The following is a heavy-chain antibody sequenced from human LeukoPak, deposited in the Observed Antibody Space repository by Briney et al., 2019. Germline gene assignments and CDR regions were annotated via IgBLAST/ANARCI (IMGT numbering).Heavy chain of an antibody. J-gene: IGHJ3*02. V-gene: IGHV3-30*04. CDR2: ISYDGSNK. D-gene: IGHD4-17*01. CDR3: ARALDDYGDYDAFDI. CDR1: GFTFGDYA. Sequence: GRTLTLSCTASGFTFGDYAMSWVRHAPAQGLERVAVISYDGSNKCYADSVKVRFTISRDNSKNTLYLQMNSLRAEDTAVYYCARALDDYGDYDAFDIWGQGTMVTVSS.